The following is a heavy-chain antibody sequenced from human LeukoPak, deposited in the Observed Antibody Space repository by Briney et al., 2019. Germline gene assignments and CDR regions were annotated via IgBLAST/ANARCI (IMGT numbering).Heavy chain of an antibody. CDR3: ARCGYDYGHDAFDI. Sequence: PGGSLRLSCAASGFTFSSYGMHWVRQAPGKGLEWVAFIRYDGSNKYYADSVKGRFTISRDNAKNSLYLQMNSLRAEDTAVYYCARCGYDYGHDAFDIWGQGTMVTVTS. D-gene: IGHD5-12*01. CDR2: IRYDGSNK. V-gene: IGHV3-30*02. J-gene: IGHJ3*02. CDR1: GFTFSSYG.